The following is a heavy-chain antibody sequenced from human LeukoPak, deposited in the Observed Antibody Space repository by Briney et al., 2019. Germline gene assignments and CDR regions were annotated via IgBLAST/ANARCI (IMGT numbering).Heavy chain of an antibody. CDR3: ARDFVTLVGANAFDI. J-gene: IGHJ3*02. CDR1: GFTFSSYW. V-gene: IGHV3-7*03. CDR2: IKQDGSEK. D-gene: IGHD1-26*01. Sequence: PGGSLRLSCAASGFTFSSYWMSWVRQAPGKGLEWVANIKQDGSEKYYVDSVKGRFTISRDNSKNTLYLQMNSLRAEDTAVYYCARDFVTLVGANAFDIWGQGTMVTVSS.